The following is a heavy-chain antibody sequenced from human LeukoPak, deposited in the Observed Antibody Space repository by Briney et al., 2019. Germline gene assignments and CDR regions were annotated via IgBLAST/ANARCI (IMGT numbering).Heavy chain of an antibody. CDR3: ARDTLERLSYYYMDV. V-gene: IGHV4-34*01. CDR2: IYYSGST. D-gene: IGHD1-1*01. J-gene: IGHJ6*03. Sequence: SETLSLTCAVYGGSFSGYYWGWIRQPPGKGLEWIGSIYYSGSTYYNPSLKSRVTISVDTSKNQFSLKLSSVTAADTAVYYCARDTLERLSYYYMDVWGKGTTVTVSS. CDR1: GGSFSGYY.